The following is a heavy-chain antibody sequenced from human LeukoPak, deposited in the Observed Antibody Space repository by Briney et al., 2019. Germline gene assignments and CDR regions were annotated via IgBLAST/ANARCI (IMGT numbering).Heavy chain of an antibody. CDR2: ISSSGSTI. CDR3: ARGNGDYVRSSATY. J-gene: IGHJ4*02. CDR1: GFTFSSYE. D-gene: IGHD4-17*01. Sequence: GGSLRLSCAASGFTFSSYEMNWVRQAPGKGLEWVSYISSSGSTIYYADSVKGRFTISRDNAKNSLYLQMNSLRAEDTAVYYCARGNGDYVRSSATYWGQGTLVTVSS. V-gene: IGHV3-48*03.